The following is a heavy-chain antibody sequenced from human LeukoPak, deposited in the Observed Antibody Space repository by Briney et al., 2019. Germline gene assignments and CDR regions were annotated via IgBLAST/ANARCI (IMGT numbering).Heavy chain of an antibody. CDR1: GGSISSYY. D-gene: IGHD4-17*01. CDR3: ARRGDYLNYFDY. J-gene: IGHJ4*02. V-gene: IGHV4-4*08. CDR2: ISSSGST. Sequence: SETLSLTCTVSGGSISSYYWSWIRQPPGKGLEWIAYISSSGSTNYNPSLKSRVTIPVDTSKNQFSLKLSSVTAADTAVYYCARRGDYLNYFDYWGQGTLVTVSS.